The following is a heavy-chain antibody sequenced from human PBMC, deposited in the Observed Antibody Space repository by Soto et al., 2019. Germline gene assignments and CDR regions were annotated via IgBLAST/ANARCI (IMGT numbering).Heavy chain of an antibody. D-gene: IGHD3-16*01. CDR2: VSRAGTYP. Sequence: EVQLLESGGDVVRPGGSLRLSCAASGFTFSSYAMGWVRQAPGKGLEWVAGVSRAGTYPFYADYVRGRFSISSDKSRDTVDLYMNALRGDDTALYCFVKYKVTEDLGESWGQGTLVSVSS. V-gene: IGHV3-23*01. J-gene: IGHJ5*02. CDR1: GFTFSSYA. CDR3: VKYKVTEDLGES.